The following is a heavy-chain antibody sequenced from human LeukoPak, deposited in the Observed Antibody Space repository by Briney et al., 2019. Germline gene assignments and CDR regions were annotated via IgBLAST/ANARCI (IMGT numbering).Heavy chain of an antibody. J-gene: IGHJ4*02. D-gene: IGHD3-9*01. CDR3: ARLKLTGYYFDY. CDR2: ISAYNGDT. CDR1: GYTFTSYG. Sequence: ASVKVSCKASGYTFTSYGFSWVRQAPGQGLEWMGWISAYNGDTKYALNLQGRVTMTADTSTSTAYMELRSLRSDDTAVYYCARLKLTGYYFDYWGQGTLVTVSS. V-gene: IGHV1-18*01.